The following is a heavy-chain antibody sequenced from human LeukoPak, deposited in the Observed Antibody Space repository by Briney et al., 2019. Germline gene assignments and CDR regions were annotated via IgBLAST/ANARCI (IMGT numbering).Heavy chain of an antibody. J-gene: IGHJ3*02. CDR1: GFTFSSYW. V-gene: IGHV3-74*01. CDR3: ARVRTSAQIVVVPAAREDAFDI. Sequence: GGSLRLSCAASGFTFSSYWMHWVRQAPGKGLVWVSRINTDGSSTSYADSVKGRFTISRDNAKNTLYLQMNSLRAEDTAVYYCARVRTSAQIVVVPAAREDAFDIWGQGTMVTVSS. D-gene: IGHD2-2*01. CDR2: INTDGSST.